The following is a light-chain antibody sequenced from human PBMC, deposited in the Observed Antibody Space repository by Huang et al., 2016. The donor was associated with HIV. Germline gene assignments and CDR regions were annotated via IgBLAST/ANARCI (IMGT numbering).Light chain of an antibody. CDR1: QSISTY. Sequence: IQMTQSPTSLSASVGDRVTIVCRASQSISTYLNWYQQKSGKAPKLLISSASTLHRGVPSRFSGSGSGTEFTLTIRGLQLDDFATYYCQQSYSAWSSFGRGTRL. CDR3: QQSYSAWSS. V-gene: IGKV1-39*01. CDR2: SAS. J-gene: IGKJ5*01.